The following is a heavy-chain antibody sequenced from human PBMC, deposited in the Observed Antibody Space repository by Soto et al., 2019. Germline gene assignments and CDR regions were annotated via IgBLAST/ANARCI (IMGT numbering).Heavy chain of an antibody. V-gene: IGHV4-30-4*01. CDR2: IYYSGST. CDR1: GGSISSGDYY. D-gene: IGHD6-13*01. CDR3: VGLASSSWYQAFHI. Sequence: PSETLSLTCTVSGGSISSGDYYWSWIRQPPGKGLEWIGYIYYSGSTYYNPSLKSRVTISVDTSKNQFSLKLSSVTAADTAVYYCVGLASSSWYQAFHIWGQGTMVTVSS. J-gene: IGHJ3*02.